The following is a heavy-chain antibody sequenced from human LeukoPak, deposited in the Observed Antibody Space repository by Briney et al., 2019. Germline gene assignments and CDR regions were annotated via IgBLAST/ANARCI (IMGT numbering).Heavy chain of an antibody. J-gene: IGHJ6*02. CDR1: EFTFSTYD. Sequence: GGSLRLSCAASEFTFSTYDMNWVRQAPGKGLEWVSAISGNGTTTYYIDSVRGRFTISRDNSKKTLYLEMNSLRAEDTAVYYCAKGGSWQIAARLGLDVWGHGTTVTVSS. CDR2: ISGNGTTT. D-gene: IGHD6-6*01. CDR3: AKGGSWQIAARLGLDV. V-gene: IGHV3-23*01.